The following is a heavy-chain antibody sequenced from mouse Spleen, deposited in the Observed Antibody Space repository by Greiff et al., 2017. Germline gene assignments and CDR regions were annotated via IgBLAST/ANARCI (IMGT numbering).Heavy chain of an antibody. CDR1: GYIFTSYW. V-gene: IGHV1-55*01. CDR3: AREGHGNFPFDS. D-gene: IGHD4-1*02. CDR2: IYPGSDNS. Sequence: QVQLKQSGAEFVKPGASVKMSCKASGYIFTSYWIAWVKQRPGQGLEWIGDIYPGSDNSNYNENFKNKATLTVDTSSSTAYMQLSSLTSEDSAVYYCAREGHGNFPFDSWGQGTTLTVSS. J-gene: IGHJ2*01.